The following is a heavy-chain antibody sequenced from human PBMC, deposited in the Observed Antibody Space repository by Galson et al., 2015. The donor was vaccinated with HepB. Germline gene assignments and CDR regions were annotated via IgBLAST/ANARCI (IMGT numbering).Heavy chain of an antibody. CDR2: IKEDGSDK. CDR3: ARESYYDSSGYYDPTFYYYYYYMDV. V-gene: IGHV3-7*01. J-gene: IGHJ6*03. Sequence: SLRLSCAASGFSFSRYWMSWVRQAPGKGLEWVANIKEDGSDKYYVDSVRGRFTISRDNAKNSLYLQVNSLRAEDTAVYYCARESYYDSSGYYDPTFYYYYYYMDVWGKGTTVTVSS. D-gene: IGHD3-22*01. CDR1: GFSFSRYW.